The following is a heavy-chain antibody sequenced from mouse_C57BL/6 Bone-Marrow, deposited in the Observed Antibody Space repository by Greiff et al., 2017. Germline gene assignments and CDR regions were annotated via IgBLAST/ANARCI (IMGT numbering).Heavy chain of an antibody. J-gene: IGHJ3*01. CDR3: AGRSGPAY. Sequence: VQLVESGAELARPGASVKLSCKASGYTFTSYGISWVKQRPGQGLEWIGEIYPRSGNTYYNEKFKGKAALTADKSSSTAYMELRSLTSVDSAVYFCAGRSGPAYWGQGTLVTVSA. D-gene: IGHD3-2*02. CDR1: GYTFTSYG. CDR2: IYPRSGNT. V-gene: IGHV1-81*01.